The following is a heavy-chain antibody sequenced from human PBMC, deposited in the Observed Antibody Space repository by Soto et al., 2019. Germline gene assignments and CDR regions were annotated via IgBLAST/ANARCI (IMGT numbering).Heavy chain of an antibody. CDR2: ISKDGLDR. V-gene: IGHV3-30*19. CDR1: GFTFSDSG. D-gene: IGHD3-10*01. J-gene: IGHJ4*02. CDR3: ASPREAQWFVFDQ. Sequence: VLSLRLSCVVSGFTFSDSGMHWVRQSPGEGLAWVASISKDGLDRYYSESVKGRFTISRDDSKNTVFLQMNSLKVEDTAAYFGASPREAQWFVFDQWGQRTLGNGSS.